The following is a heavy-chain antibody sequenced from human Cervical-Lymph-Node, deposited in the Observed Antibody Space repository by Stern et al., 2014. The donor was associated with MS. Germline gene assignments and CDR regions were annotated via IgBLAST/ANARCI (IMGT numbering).Heavy chain of an antibody. CDR3: ARLPIHPIAAGGSNYYYGMDV. CDR1: GYSFTSYW. J-gene: IGHJ6*02. Sequence: EVQLVESGAAVKKPGESLKISCKGSGYSFTSYWIGWVRQMPGKGLEWMGIIYPGGSDNRYSPSFQGQVTISADKSTSTASLQWSSLKASDTAMYYCARLPIHPIAAGGSNYYYGMDVWGQGTTVTVSS. V-gene: IGHV5-51*01. CDR2: IYPGGSDN. D-gene: IGHD6-6*01.